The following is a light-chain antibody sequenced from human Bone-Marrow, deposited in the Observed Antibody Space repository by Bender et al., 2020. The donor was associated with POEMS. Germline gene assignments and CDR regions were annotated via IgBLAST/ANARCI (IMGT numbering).Light chain of an antibody. CDR2: EVT. J-gene: IGLJ1*01. Sequence: QSALTQPASVSGSPGQSITISCTGTSSDVGSSDLVSWYQQHPGKAPKLMIYEVTERPSGVSNRFSGSKSANTASLTISGLQAEDEADYYCCSYAGSGTYVFGSGTKVTVL. V-gene: IGLV2-23*02. CDR3: CSYAGSGTYV. CDR1: SSDVGSSDL.